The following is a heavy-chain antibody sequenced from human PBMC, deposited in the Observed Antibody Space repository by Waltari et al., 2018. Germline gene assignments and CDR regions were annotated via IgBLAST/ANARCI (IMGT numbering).Heavy chain of an antibody. CDR1: GYTFTDYY. CDR2: VDPEDGET. CDR3: ATLNRYYYDSSGISPLGY. V-gene: IGHV1-69-2*01. J-gene: IGHJ4*02. Sequence: EVQLVQSGAEVKKPGATVKISCKVSGYTFTDYYMHWVQQAPGKGLEWMGLVDPEDGETIYAEKFQGRVTITADTSTDTAYMELSSLRSEDTAVYYCATLNRYYYDSSGISPLGYWGQGTLVTVSS. D-gene: IGHD3-22*01.